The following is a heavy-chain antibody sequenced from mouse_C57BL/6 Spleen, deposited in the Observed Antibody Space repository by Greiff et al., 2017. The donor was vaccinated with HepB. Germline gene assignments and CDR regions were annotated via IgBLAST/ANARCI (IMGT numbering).Heavy chain of an antibody. CDR3: ARFTTVVASYYFDY. J-gene: IGHJ2*01. D-gene: IGHD1-1*01. V-gene: IGHV5-4*03. CDR2: ISDGGSYT. CDR1: GFTFSSYA. Sequence: EVMLVESGGGLVKPGGSLKLSCAASGFTFSSYAMSWVRQTPEKRLEWVATISDGGSYTYYPDNVKGRFTISRDNAKNNLYLQMSHLKSEDTAMYYCARFTTVVASYYFDYWGQGTTLTVSS.